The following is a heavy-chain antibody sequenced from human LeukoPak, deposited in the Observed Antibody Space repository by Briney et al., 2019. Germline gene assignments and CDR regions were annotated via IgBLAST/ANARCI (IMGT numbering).Heavy chain of an antibody. V-gene: IGHV3-48*01. CDR3: ARGAAAGTYGLDV. CDR2: ISSSSGMI. J-gene: IGHJ6*02. D-gene: IGHD6-13*01. Sequence: PGGSLRLSCAASGFTFRSNSMNWVRQAPGKGLEWVSYISSSSGMISYADSVKGRFTTSRDNSKNTLYLLMNSLRAEDTALYYCARGAAAGTYGLDVWGQGTTVTVSS. CDR1: GFTFRSNS.